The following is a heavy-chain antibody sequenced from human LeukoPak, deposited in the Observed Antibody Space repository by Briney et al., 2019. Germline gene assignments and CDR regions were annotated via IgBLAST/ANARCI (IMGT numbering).Heavy chain of an antibody. J-gene: IGHJ6*02. V-gene: IGHV3-33*01. CDR1: GFIFSNYG. CDR3: ARAGYGSGNYYYGMDV. CDR2: IWYDGSYK. D-gene: IGHD3-10*01. Sequence: PGGSLRLSCVPSGFIFSNYGMHWVRQAPGKGLEWVAVIWYDGSYKYYVDSVKGRFTISRDNSKNTLYLQMNGLRAEDTAVYYCARAGYGSGNYYYGMDVWGQGTTVTVSS.